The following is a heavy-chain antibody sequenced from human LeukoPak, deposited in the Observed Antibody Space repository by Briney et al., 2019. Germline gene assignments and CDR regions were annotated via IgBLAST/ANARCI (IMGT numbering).Heavy chain of an antibody. CDR3: AREGGDYYDSSGYYYFDY. CDR1: GGSISSGSYY. CDR2: IYTSGST. V-gene: IGHV4-61*02. J-gene: IGHJ4*02. D-gene: IGHD3-22*01. Sequence: SETLSLTCTVSGGSISSGSYYWSWIRQPAGKGLEWIGRIYTSGSTNYNPSLKSRVTISVDTSKNQFSLELSSVTAADTAVYYCAREGGDYYDSSGYYYFDYWGQGTLVTVFS.